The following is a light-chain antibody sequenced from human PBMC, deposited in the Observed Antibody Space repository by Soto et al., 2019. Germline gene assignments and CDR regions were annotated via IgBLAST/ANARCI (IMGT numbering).Light chain of an antibody. J-gene: IGKJ5*01. CDR2: GAS. CDR3: QQYSSSPPIT. CDR1: QSVTNSY. Sequence: EIVMTQSPGTLSVSPGERATLSCWASQSVTNSYLAWYQQKPGQAPTLLIYGASSRATGIPDRFSGSGSETDFTLTISRLEPEDFAVCYCQQYSSSPPITFGQGTRLEI. V-gene: IGKV3-20*01.